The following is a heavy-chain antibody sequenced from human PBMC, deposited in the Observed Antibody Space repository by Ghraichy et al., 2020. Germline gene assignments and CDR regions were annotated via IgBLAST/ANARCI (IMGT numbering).Heavy chain of an antibody. CDR1: GYTFTSYG. V-gene: IGHV1-18*01. J-gene: IGHJ6*02. Sequence: ASVKVSCKASGYTFTSYGISWVRQAPGQGLEWMGWISAYNGNTNYAQKLQGRVTMTTDTSTSEAYMEMRRLRYDDTAVYYCARSVFYDYFWGSYRYIPYYYYGMDVWGQETTVTVSS. D-gene: IGHD3-16*02. CDR3: ARSVFYDYFWGSYRYIPYYYYGMDV. CDR2: ISAYNGNT.